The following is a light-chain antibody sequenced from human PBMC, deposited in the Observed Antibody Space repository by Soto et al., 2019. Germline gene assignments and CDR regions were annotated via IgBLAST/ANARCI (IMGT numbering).Light chain of an antibody. Sequence: QSALTQPASVSGSPGQSITISCTGTSSDVGGYNYVSWYQHHPGKAPKLMIYEVSNRPSGVSNSFSGSKSGNTASLTISGLQAEDEADYYCSSYTSSNTEVFGGGTQLTVL. CDR1: SSDVGGYNY. CDR2: EVS. V-gene: IGLV2-14*01. CDR3: SSYTSSNTEV. J-gene: IGLJ2*01.